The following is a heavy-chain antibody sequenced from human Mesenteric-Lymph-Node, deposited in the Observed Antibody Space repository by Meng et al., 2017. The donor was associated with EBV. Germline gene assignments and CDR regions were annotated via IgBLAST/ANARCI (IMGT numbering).Heavy chain of an antibody. D-gene: IGHD5-24*01. J-gene: IGHJ4*02. CDR1: GFTFSSYG. V-gene: IGHV3-30*18. Sequence: VQLVESGGGLVKPGRSLGLSCAASGFTFSSYGMHWVRQAPGKGLEWVAVISYDGSNKYYADSVKGRFTISRDNSKNTLYLQMNSLRAEDTAVYYCAKDRGYIDYWGQGTLVTVSS. CDR2: ISYDGSNK. CDR3: AKDRGYIDY.